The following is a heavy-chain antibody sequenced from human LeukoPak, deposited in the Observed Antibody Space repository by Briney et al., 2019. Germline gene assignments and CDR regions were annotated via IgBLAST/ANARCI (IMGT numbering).Heavy chain of an antibody. CDR3: ARGHVVPATMCGWFDT. J-gene: IGHJ5*02. Sequence: GASVKVSCKASGYTFTSYYIHWVRQAPGQGLEWMGIINPSGGSTSYAQKFQGRVTMTGDTSTSTVYMELSSLRSEDTAVYYCARGHVVPATMCGWFDTWGQGTLVTVSS. V-gene: IGHV1-46*01. CDR2: INPSGGST. D-gene: IGHD2-2*01. CDR1: GYTFTSYY.